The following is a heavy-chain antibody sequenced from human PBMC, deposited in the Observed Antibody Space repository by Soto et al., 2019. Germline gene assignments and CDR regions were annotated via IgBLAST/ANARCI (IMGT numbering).Heavy chain of an antibody. CDR1: GFTFSSYG. CDR3: ATFIFCSSTSCYGREGGY. V-gene: IGHV3-23*01. J-gene: IGHJ4*02. D-gene: IGHD2-2*01. Sequence: EVQLLESGGGLVQPGGSLRLSCAASGFTFSSYGMSWVRQAPGKGLEWVSAISHSGGNTYYADSVKGRFAISRDNSKNTLYLQMNSLRAEDTAEYYCATFIFCSSTSCYGREGGYWGQGTLVTVSS. CDR2: ISHSGGNT.